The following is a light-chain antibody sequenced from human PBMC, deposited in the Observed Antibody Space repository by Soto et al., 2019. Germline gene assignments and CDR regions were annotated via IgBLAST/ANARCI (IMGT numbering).Light chain of an antibody. V-gene: IGKV3-20*01. CDR1: QSVGSSY. Sequence: EIVLTQSPGTLSLSPGERATLSCRASQSVGSSYLAWYQQKPGQAPRLLIYGASSRATGIPDRFSGSGSGTDFTLTISRLEPEDFAVYYRQQYGSSPWTFGQGTKVDIK. CDR2: GAS. J-gene: IGKJ1*01. CDR3: QQYGSSPWT.